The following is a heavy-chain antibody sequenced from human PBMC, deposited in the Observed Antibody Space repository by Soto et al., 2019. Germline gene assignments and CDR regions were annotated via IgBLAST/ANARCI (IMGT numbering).Heavy chain of an antibody. J-gene: IGHJ6*02. CDR3: ARVKVAASPGRFYYGMDV. Sequence: SGNVSGNASGGTFSSYAISLVRQAPGQGLEWMGGIIPIFGTANYAQKFQGRVTITADESTSTAYMELSRLRSEDTAVYYCARVKVAASPGRFYYGMDVWGQGTTVTVSS. CDR2: IIPIFGTA. CDR1: GGTFSSYA. V-gene: IGHV1-69*13. D-gene: IGHD6-19*01.